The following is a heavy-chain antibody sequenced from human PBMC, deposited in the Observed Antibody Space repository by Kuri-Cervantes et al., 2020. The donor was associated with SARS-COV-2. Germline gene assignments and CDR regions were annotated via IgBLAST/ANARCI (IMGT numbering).Heavy chain of an antibody. Sequence: SETLSLTCTVSGGSISSHYWSWIRQPPGKGLEWIGYIYYSGSTNYNPSLKSRVTISVDTSKNQFSLKLSSVTAADTAVYYCARGIVGATGEYYFDYWGQGTLVTVSS. J-gene: IGHJ4*02. V-gene: IGHV4-59*11. CDR2: IYYSGST. D-gene: IGHD1-26*01. CDR3: ARGIVGATGEYYFDY. CDR1: GGSISSHY.